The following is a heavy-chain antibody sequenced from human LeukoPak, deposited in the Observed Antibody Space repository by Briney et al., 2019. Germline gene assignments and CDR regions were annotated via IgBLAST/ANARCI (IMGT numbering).Heavy chain of an antibody. CDR2: ISGSGGST. CDR3: AKDLKSYGDYVTLGDY. V-gene: IGHV3-23*01. J-gene: IGHJ4*02. Sequence: GGSLRLSCAASGFTFSSYAVSWVRQAPGKGLEWVSAISGSGGSTYYADSVKGRFTISRDNSKNTLYLQMNSLRAEDTAVYYCAKDLKSYGDYVTLGDYWGQGTLVTVSS. D-gene: IGHD4-17*01. CDR1: GFTFSSYA.